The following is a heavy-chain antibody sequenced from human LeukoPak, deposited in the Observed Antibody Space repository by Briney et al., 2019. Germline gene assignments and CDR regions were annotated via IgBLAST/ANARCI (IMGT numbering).Heavy chain of an antibody. Sequence: GESLRLSCAASGFTFSSYWMHWVRQAPGKGLLWVSRINSDGSSTSYADSVKGRFTISRDNAKNTLYLQMNSLRAEDTAVYYCARDLKEYQLLVGIDPWGQGTLVTVSS. CDR3: ARDLKEYQLLVGIDP. CDR1: GFTFSSYW. D-gene: IGHD2-2*01. J-gene: IGHJ5*02. V-gene: IGHV3-74*01. CDR2: INSDGSST.